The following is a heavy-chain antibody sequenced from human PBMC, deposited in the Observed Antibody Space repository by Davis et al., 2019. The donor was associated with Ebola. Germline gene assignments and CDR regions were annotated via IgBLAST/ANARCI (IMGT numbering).Heavy chain of an antibody. CDR3: ARAPLYCSGGSCFLAEFDY. CDR1: GYTFTSYY. D-gene: IGHD2-15*01. J-gene: IGHJ4*02. CDR2: INASGGST. V-gene: IGHV1-46*01. Sequence: ASVKVSCKASGYTFTSYYMHWVRQAPGQGLEWMGIINASGGSTSYAQKFQGRVTMTRDTSTSTVYMELSSLRSEDTAVYYCARAPLYCSGGSCFLAEFDYWGQGTLVTVSS.